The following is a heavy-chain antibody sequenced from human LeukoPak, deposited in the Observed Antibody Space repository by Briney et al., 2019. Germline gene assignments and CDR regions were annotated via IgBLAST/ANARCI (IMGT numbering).Heavy chain of an antibody. D-gene: IGHD6-19*01. CDR3: ASSLDSSGWYFGVY. CDR1: GASISSYY. V-gene: IGHV4-59*01. CDR2: IYYSGST. Sequence: SETLSLACTVSGASISSYYWSWIRQPPGKGLEWIGYIYYSGSTNYNPSLKSRVTISVDTSKNQFSLKLSSVTAADTALYYCASSLDSSGWYFGVYWGQGTLVTVSS. J-gene: IGHJ4*02.